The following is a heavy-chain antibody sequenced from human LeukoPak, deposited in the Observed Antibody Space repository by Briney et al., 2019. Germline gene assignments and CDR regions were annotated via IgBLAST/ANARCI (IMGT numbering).Heavy chain of an antibody. CDR2: ISSSSSYI. Sequence: GGSLRLSCAASGFTFSSYSMNWVRQAPGKGLEWVSSISSSSSYIYYADSVKGRFTISRDNAKNSLYLQMNSLRAEDTAVYYCARLGYCSSTSCYFFDYWGQGTLVTVSS. V-gene: IGHV3-21*01. D-gene: IGHD2-2*01. J-gene: IGHJ4*02. CDR3: ARLGYCSSTSCYFFDY. CDR1: GFTFSSYS.